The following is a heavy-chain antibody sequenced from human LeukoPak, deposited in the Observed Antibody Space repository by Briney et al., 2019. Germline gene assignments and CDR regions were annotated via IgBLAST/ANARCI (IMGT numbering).Heavy chain of an antibody. J-gene: IGHJ4*02. CDR2: IYYSGST. CDR3: ARDRGPDCSGGRCWDY. V-gene: IGHV4-59*01. D-gene: IGHD2-15*01. CDR1: GDSISRYY. Sequence: SETLSLTCTVSGDSISRYYWSWIRQPPGKGLEWLGYIYYSGSTNYNPSLKSRVTMSVDTSKNQFSLTLSSVTAADTAVYYCARDRGPDCSGGRCWDYWGQGTLVTVSS.